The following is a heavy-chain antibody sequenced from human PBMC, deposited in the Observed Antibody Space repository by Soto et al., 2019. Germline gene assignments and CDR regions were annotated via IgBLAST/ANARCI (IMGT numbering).Heavy chain of an antibody. CDR3: AKGGARYCSSTSCYPYYYYGMDV. J-gene: IGHJ6*02. CDR2: ISWNSGSI. CDR1: VFTFDDYA. V-gene: IGHV3-9*01. D-gene: IGHD2-2*01. Sequence: PGWSLRLSCASSVFTFDDYAMHWVRQAPGKGLEWVSGISWNSGSIGYADSVKGRFTISRDNAKNSLYLQMNSLRAEDTALYYCAKGGARYCSSTSCYPYYYYGMDVWGQGTTVTVSS.